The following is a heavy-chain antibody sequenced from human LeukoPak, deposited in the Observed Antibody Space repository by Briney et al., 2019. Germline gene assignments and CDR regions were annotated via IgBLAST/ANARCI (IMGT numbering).Heavy chain of an antibody. J-gene: IGHJ4*02. CDR1: GFSFSTYN. D-gene: IGHD3-22*01. Sequence: GGSLRLSCAASGFSFSTYNMNWVRQAPGKGLEWVSAISDSGGSAYCADSVKGRFTISRDNSKNTLYLQMNSLRAEDTAVYYCAKEGGHYYDSSGPYFDYWGQGTLVTVSS. CDR2: ISDSGGSA. CDR3: AKEGGHYYDSSGPYFDY. V-gene: IGHV3-23*01.